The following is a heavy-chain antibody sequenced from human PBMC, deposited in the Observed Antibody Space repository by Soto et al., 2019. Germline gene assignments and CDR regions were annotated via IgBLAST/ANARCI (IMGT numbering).Heavy chain of an antibody. CDR1: GFTFSSYA. J-gene: IGHJ4*02. V-gene: IGHV3-23*01. D-gene: IGHD6-19*01. CDR3: AKALVAGSEFDY. CDR2: ISGSGGST. Sequence: GSLRLSCAASGFTFSSYAMSWVRQAPGKGLEWVSAISGSGGSTYYADSVKGRFTISRDNSKNTLYLQMNSLRAEDTAVYYCAKALVAGSEFDYWGQGTLVTVSS.